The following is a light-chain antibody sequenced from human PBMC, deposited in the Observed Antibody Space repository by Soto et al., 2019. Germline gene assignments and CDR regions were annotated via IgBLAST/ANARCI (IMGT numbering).Light chain of an antibody. Sequence: DIQMTQSPSTLSASVGDRVTITCRASQSISSWLAWYQQKPGKAPKLLIYGASSLESEVPSRFSGSGSGTEFTLTISSLQPDDFATYYCQQYNTYPWTFGQGTKVDIK. J-gene: IGKJ1*01. CDR1: QSISSW. CDR3: QQYNTYPWT. CDR2: GAS. V-gene: IGKV1-5*01.